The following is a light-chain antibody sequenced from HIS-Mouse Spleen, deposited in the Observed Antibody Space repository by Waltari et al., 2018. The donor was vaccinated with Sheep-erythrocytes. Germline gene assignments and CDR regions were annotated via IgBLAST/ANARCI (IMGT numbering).Light chain of an antibody. CDR1: QGISSW. CDR2: AAS. Sequence: TQSPATLSLSPGERVTITCRASQGISSWLAWYQQKPGKAPKLLIYAASSLQSGGPSRFSGSGSGTDFTLTISSLQPEDFATYYCQQANSFPITFGQGTRLEIK. V-gene: IGKV1-12*01. CDR3: QQANSFPIT. J-gene: IGKJ5*01.